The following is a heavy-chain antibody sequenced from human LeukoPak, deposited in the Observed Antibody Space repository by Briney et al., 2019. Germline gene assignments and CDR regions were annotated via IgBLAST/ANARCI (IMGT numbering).Heavy chain of an antibody. J-gene: IGHJ4*02. D-gene: IGHD4-23*01. V-gene: IGHV3-7*01. Sequence: GGSLRLSCAASGYTFSNYWMSWVRQAPGKGLEWVANIEQDGGEKNYVDSVKGRFTISRDNARNSLYLQMNSLRAEDTAVYYCARDRGYSTFDYWGQGTLVTVSS. CDR3: ARDRGYSTFDY. CDR1: GYTFSNYW. CDR2: IEQDGGEK.